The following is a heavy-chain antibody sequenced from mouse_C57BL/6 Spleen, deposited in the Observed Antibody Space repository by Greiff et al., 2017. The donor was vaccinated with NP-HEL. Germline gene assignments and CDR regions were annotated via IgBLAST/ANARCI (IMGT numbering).Heavy chain of an antibody. CDR2: IYPRSGNT. Sequence: VKLMESGAELARPGASVKLSCKASGYTFTSYGISWVKQRTGQGLEWIGEIYPRSGNTYYNEKFKGKATLTADKSSSTAYMELRSLTSEDSAVYFCARGLDYDADYWGQGTTLTVSS. CDR3: ARGLDYDADY. D-gene: IGHD2-4*01. CDR1: GYTFTSYG. V-gene: IGHV1-81*01. J-gene: IGHJ2*01.